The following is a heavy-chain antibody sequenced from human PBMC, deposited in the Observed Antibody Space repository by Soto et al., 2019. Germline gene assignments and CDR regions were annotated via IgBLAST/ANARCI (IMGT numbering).Heavy chain of an antibody. CDR3: ARHLRYGSGSYYLYYYYMDV. CDR1: GGSISSSSYY. Sequence: ASETLSLTCTVSGGSISSSSYYWGWIRQPPGKVLDWIGNIYSSGSTYYNPSLKSRVTISVDTSKNQFSLKLSSVTAADTAVYYCARHLRYGSGSYYLYYYYMDVWGKGTTVTVYS. V-gene: IGHV4-39*01. CDR2: IYSSGST. D-gene: IGHD3-10*01. J-gene: IGHJ6*03.